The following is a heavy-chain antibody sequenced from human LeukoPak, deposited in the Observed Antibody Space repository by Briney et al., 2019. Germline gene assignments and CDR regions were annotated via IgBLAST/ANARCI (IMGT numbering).Heavy chain of an antibody. Sequence: SVTVSCKASGGTFSSYAISWVRQAPGQGLEWMGGIIPIFGTANYAQKFQGRVTITADESTSTAYMELSSLRSEDTAVYYCARGRDYRVGYYYYGMDVWGQGATVTVSS. D-gene: IGHD4-11*01. J-gene: IGHJ6*02. CDR2: IIPIFGTA. V-gene: IGHV1-69*13. CDR3: ARGRDYRVGYYYYGMDV. CDR1: GGTFSSYA.